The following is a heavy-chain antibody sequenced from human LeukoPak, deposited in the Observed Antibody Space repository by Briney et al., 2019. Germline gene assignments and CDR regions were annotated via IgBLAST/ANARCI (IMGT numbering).Heavy chain of an antibody. CDR1: GFTFSSYG. V-gene: IGHV3-33*01. J-gene: IGHJ4*02. Sequence: GGSLRLSCAASGFTFSSYGMHWVRQAPGKGLEWVAVIWYDGSNKYYADSVKGRFTISRDNSKNTLYLQMNSLSAEDTAVYYCARDNRGSSWYDYWGQGTLVTVFS. CDR3: ARDNRGSSWYDY. D-gene: IGHD6-13*01. CDR2: IWYDGSNK.